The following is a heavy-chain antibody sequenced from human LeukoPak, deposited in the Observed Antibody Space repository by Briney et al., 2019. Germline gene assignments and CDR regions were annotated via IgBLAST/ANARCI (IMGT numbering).Heavy chain of an antibody. J-gene: IGHJ4*02. V-gene: IGHV3-23*01. Sequence: PGGSLRLSCAASGFTLSSYAMSWVRQAPGKGLEWVSVISGGDGSTYYADSVKGRFTISSDNSKNMLYLQMNSLRAEDTALYYCAKRKDTGGYYPAFDYWGQGTLVTVSS. CDR2: ISGGDGST. D-gene: IGHD3-22*01. CDR3: AKRKDTGGYYPAFDY. CDR1: GFTLSSYA.